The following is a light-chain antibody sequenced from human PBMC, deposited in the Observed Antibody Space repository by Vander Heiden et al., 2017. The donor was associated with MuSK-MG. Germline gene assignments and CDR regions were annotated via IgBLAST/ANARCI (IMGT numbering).Light chain of an antibody. Sequence: IVVTKSPESLAVSLGERAIINCKSSQSVLYSSNSRNYLAWYQQRPGQPPKLLISWASTRESGVPDRFSGSGSGTDFTLTISGLQAEDVALYYCQQYYTIPQTFGQGTKLEIK. CDR2: WAS. CDR1: QSVLYSSNSRNY. CDR3: QQYYTIPQT. J-gene: IGKJ1*01. V-gene: IGKV4-1*01.